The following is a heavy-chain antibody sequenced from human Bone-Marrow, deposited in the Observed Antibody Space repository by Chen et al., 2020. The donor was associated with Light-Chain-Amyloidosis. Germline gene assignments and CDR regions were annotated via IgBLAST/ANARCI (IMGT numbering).Heavy chain of an antibody. J-gene: IGHJ4*02. D-gene: IGHD5-12*01. CDR1: GYTFPNYW. V-gene: IGHV5-51*01. Sequence: EVQLEQSGPEVKKPGESLKISCKGSGYTFPNYWIGWVRQMPGKGLEWMGVIYPDASDARYSPSFEGQVTISADKSISTAYLQWSSLKASDTAMYYCARRRDGYNFDYWGQGTLFTVSS. CDR3: ARRRDGYNFDY. CDR2: IYPDASDA.